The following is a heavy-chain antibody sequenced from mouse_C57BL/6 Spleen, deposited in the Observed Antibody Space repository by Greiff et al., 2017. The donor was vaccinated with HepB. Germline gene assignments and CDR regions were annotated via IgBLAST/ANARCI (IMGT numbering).Heavy chain of an antibody. CDR2: ISSGSSTI. V-gene: IGHV5-17*01. CDR3: AAPYGSSYDYYAMDY. Sequence: EVKLVESGGGLVKPGGSLKLSCAASGFTFSDYGMHWVRQAPEKGLEWVAYISSGSSTIYYADTVKGRFTISRDNAKKTLFLQMTSLRSEDTALYYCAAPYGSSYDYYAMDYWGQGTSVTVSS. J-gene: IGHJ4*01. D-gene: IGHD1-1*01. CDR1: GFTFSDYG.